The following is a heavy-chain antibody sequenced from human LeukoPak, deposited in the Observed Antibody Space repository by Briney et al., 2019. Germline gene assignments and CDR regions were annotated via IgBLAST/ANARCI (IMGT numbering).Heavy chain of an antibody. Sequence: GGSLRLSCAASGFTFSDYYMSWIRQAPGKGLEWVSYISSSSSYTNYADSVKGRFTISRDNAKNSLHLQMNSLRAEDTAVYYCARGGRWLQFVGPDYWGQGTLVTVSS. CDR3: ARGGRWLQFVGPDY. CDR2: ISSSSSYT. V-gene: IGHV3-11*05. CDR1: GFTFSDYY. J-gene: IGHJ4*02. D-gene: IGHD5-24*01.